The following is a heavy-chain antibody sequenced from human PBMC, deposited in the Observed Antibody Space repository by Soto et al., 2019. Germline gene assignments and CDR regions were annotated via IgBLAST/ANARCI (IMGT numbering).Heavy chain of an antibody. CDR3: ARRDSSGFPDY. CDR2: IHPGDSDS. D-gene: IGHD3-22*01. J-gene: IGHJ4*02. V-gene: IGHV5-51*01. Sequence: GESLKISCKGSGYSFNNNWIGWVRQMPGKGLEWMGIIHPGDSDSRYSPSFQGQVTMSVDKSINTAYLQWSSLKASDTAMYYCARRDSSGFPDYWGQGXLVTVSS. CDR1: GYSFNNNW.